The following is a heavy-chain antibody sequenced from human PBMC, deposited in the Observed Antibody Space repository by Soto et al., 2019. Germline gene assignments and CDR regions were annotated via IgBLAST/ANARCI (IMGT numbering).Heavy chain of an antibody. CDR2: RYYSGNT. CDR3: ARGGYDTSGQTFIGWGPDC. D-gene: IGHD3-22*01. V-gene: IGHV4-30-4*01. CDR1: GVSITSGSYY. Sequence: HVQLQESGPGPVTPSQTLSLSCTVSGVSITSGSYYWTWVRQSPGKGLEWIGYRYYSGNTYYNPSLNSRASISVDTSKNQFFLKLTSVTAADTAVYFCARGGYDTSGQTFIGWGPDCWGQGTLVTGSS. J-gene: IGHJ4*02.